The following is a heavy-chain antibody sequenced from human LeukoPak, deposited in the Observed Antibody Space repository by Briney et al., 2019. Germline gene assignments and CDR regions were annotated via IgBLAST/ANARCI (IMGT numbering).Heavy chain of an antibody. V-gene: IGHV5-51*03. CDR2: IYPGDSDT. CDR3: ARAGYYDSSGQYYFDY. J-gene: IGHJ4*02. CDR1: GYSFTSYW. Sequence: PGESLTISCKGSGYSFTSYWIGWVRQMPGKGLEWMGIIYPGDSDTRYSPSFQGQVTISADKSISTAYLQWSSLKASDTAMYYCARAGYYDSSGQYYFDYWGQGTLVTVSS. D-gene: IGHD3-22*01.